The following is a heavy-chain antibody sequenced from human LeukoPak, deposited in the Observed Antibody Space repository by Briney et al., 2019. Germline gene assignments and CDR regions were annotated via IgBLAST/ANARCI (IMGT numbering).Heavy chain of an antibody. Sequence: GGSLRLSCAGSGFTFSSFGIHWVRQAPGKGLAWVAFISYDGTIKHFADSVKGRFTISRDNSKSTLYLQMNSLRGEDTAVYYCARESTRVLDFWGQGTLVAVSS. CDR3: ARESTRVLDF. CDR1: GFTFSSFG. J-gene: IGHJ4*02. V-gene: IGHV3-33*05. CDR2: ISYDGTIK.